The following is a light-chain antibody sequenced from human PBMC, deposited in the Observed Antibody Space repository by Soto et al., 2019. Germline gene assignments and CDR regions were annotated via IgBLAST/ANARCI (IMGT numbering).Light chain of an antibody. CDR2: AAS. V-gene: IGKV1-39*01. Sequence: DIQMTQSPSSLSASVGDRVTITCRANQSISSNLNWYQQKPGKAPKLLIYAASSFQSGVPSRFSGSGSGTDFTLTISSLQPEDFATYYCQQSYSSPWTFGQGTKVEIK. CDR3: QQSYSSPWT. J-gene: IGKJ1*01. CDR1: QSISSN.